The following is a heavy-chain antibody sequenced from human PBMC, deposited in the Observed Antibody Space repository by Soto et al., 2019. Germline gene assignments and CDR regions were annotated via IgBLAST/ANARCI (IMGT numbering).Heavy chain of an antibody. V-gene: IGHV4-61*01. J-gene: IGHJ4*02. CDR1: GGSVSSGNYY. CDR2: INYSGST. CDR3: ASYSGYDFYY. Sequence: PSETLSLTCTVSGGSVSSGNYYWRWIRQPPGKGLEWIGYINYSGSTNYKPSLKSRVTISVDTSKNQFSLKLSSVTAADTAVYYCASYSGYDFYYWGQGTLVTVSS. D-gene: IGHD5-12*01.